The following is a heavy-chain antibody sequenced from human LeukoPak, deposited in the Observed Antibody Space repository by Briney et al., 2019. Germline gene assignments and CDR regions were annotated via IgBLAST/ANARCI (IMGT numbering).Heavy chain of an antibody. D-gene: IGHD2-2*02. CDR3: ARDELVPAAISYYYYGMDV. CDR1: GFTFSSYG. J-gene: IGHJ6*02. V-gene: IGHV3-33*01. CDR2: IWYDGSHK. Sequence: GRSLRLSCAASGFTFSSYGMHWVRQAPGKGLEWVAVIWYDGSHKYYADSVKGRFTISRDNSKNTLYLQMNSLRAEDTAVYYCARDELVPAAISYYYYGMDVWGQGTTVTVSS.